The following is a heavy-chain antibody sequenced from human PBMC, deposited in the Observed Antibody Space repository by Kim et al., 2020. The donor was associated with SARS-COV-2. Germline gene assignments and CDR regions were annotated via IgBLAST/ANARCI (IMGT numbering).Heavy chain of an antibody. CDR1: GGSISSSSYY. CDR3: ARHLYYDDYYIDV. Sequence: SETLSLTCTVSGGSISSSSYYWGWIRQPPGKGLEWIGSIYYSVSTYYNPSLKSRVTIYVDTSKNQFSLKLSSVTAADTAVYYCARHLYYDDYYIDVWGKG. V-gene: IGHV4-39*01. J-gene: IGHJ6*03. CDR2: IYYSVST.